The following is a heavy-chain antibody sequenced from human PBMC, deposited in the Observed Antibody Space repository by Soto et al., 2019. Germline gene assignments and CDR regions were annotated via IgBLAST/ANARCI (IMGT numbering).Heavy chain of an antibody. Sequence: PGGSLRLSCAASGFTFSSYGMHWVRQAPGKGLEWVAVIWYDGSNKYYADSVKGRFTISRDNSKNTLYLQMNSLRAEDTAVYYCARGTRYYDFWSGYSDYWGQGTLVTVSS. J-gene: IGHJ4*02. CDR3: ARGTRYYDFWSGYSDY. V-gene: IGHV3-33*01. CDR1: GFTFSSYG. D-gene: IGHD3-3*01. CDR2: IWYDGSNK.